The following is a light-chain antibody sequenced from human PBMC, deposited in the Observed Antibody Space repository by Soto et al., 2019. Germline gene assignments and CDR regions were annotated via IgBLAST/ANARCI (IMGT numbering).Light chain of an antibody. CDR3: QQRSNWPPIT. V-gene: IGKV3D-20*02. CDR1: ESVSTSY. CDR2: GAS. J-gene: IGKJ5*01. Sequence: EIVLTQSPGTLSLSPGERATLSCRASESVSTSYLAWYQQSPGQAPRLLIYGASNRATGIPDRFSGSGSGTDFTLAIGRLEPEDFAVYYCQQRSNWPPITFGQGTRLEIK.